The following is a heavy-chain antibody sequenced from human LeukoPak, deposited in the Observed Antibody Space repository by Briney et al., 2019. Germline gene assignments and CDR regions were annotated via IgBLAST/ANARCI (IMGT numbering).Heavy chain of an antibody. Sequence: PGGSLRLSCAASGFTFSDYGMNWVRLAPGKGLEWVSAISYSGASTSDADSVKGRFTISRDNSKNTLYLQMNSLRAEDTAVYYCAKPNWGSYAFDIWGQGTMVTVSS. CDR1: GFTFSDYG. V-gene: IGHV3-23*01. D-gene: IGHD7-27*01. CDR3: AKPNWGSYAFDI. CDR2: ISYSGAST. J-gene: IGHJ3*02.